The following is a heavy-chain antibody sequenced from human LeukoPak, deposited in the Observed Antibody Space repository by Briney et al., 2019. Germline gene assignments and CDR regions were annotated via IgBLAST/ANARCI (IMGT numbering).Heavy chain of an antibody. D-gene: IGHD2-2*01. J-gene: IGHJ5*02. V-gene: IGHV4-34*01. CDR3: ILRNRIYCSSTSCPGWFDP. CDR2: INHSGST. CDR1: GGSFSGYY. Sequence: PSETLSLTCAVYGGSFSGYYWSWIRQPPGKGLEWLGEINHSGSTNYNPSLKSRVTISVDTSKNQFSLKLSSVTAADTAVYYCILRNRIYCSSTSCPGWFDPWGQGTLVTVSS.